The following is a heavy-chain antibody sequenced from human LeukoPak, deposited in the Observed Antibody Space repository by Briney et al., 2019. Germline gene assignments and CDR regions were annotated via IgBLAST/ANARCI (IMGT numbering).Heavy chain of an antibody. J-gene: IGHJ4*02. D-gene: IGHD4-17*01. CDR1: GFTFSSYA. V-gene: IGHV3-23*01. Sequence: PGGSLRVSCAASGFTFSSYAMGWVRQAPGKGLEWVSAISASGGSTYYADSVKGRFTISRDNSKNTLYLQMSSLRAEDTAVYYCAKGKFQTTVTAYFDYWGQGTLVTVSS. CDR3: AKGKFQTTVTAYFDY. CDR2: ISASGGST.